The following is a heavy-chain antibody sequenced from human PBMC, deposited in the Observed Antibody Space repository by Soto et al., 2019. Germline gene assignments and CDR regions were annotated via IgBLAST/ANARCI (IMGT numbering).Heavy chain of an antibody. J-gene: IGHJ4*02. Sequence: GGSLRLSCAASGFIFSDYGMHWVRQAPGKGLEWVVFIWNDGSKEYYVDSVKGRFTISRDNLKNTVSLQMNGLRAEDTAVYYCARTSYYDKTGVFDYWGQGTPVTVSS. CDR1: GFIFSDYG. D-gene: IGHD3-16*01. CDR2: IWNDGSKE. V-gene: IGHV3-33*01. CDR3: ARTSYYDKTGVFDY.